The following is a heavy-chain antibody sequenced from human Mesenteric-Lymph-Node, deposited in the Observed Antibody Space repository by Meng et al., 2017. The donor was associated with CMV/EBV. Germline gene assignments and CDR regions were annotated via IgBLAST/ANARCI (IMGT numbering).Heavy chain of an antibody. Sequence: ASVKVSCKTSGYTFTGYYIHWVRQAPGQGLEWLGWINPYTDDAKYAQKFQGRVTITRDTSISTAYVELNSLTSDDTAMYYCARAPLVVPASMRIYPLDYWGHGTLVPSPQ. D-gene: IGHD2-2*01. CDR3: ARAPLVVPASMRIYPLDY. V-gene: IGHV1-2*02. CDR1: GYTFTGYY. J-gene: IGHJ4*01. CDR2: INPYTDDA.